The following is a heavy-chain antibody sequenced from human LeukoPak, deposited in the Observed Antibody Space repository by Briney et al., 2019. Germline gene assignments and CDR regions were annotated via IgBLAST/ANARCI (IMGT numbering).Heavy chain of an antibody. V-gene: IGHV3-23*01. CDR2: ISGGGTYT. D-gene: IGHD1-26*01. CDR3: ARGRYSGSYPSYFDY. J-gene: IGHJ4*02. CDR1: GFTFSSYA. Sequence: GGSLRLSCAASGFTFSSYAMNWVRQAPGRGLEWVSGISGGGTYTYNADSVRGRFTISRDNSKNTLYLQMNSLRAEDTAVYYCARGRYSGSYPSYFDYWGQGTLVTVSS.